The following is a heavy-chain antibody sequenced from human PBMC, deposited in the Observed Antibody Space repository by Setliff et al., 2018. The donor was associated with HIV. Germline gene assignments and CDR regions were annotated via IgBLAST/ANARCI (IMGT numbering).Heavy chain of an antibody. Sequence: ASVKVSCKASGYTFTSYYMHWVRQAPGQGLEWMGIIKPSGGTNYAQKFQDRVTMTRDTSISTAYMELISLKFDDTAVYYCARDKEPWEGYYKYYSMDVWGKGTKVTVS. CDR1: GYTFTSYY. V-gene: IGHV1-2*02. CDR3: ARDKEPWEGYYKYYSMDV. D-gene: IGHD1-26*01. J-gene: IGHJ6*03. CDR2: IKPSGGT.